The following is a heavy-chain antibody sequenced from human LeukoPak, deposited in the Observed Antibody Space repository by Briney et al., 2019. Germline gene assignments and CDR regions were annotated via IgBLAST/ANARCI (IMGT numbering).Heavy chain of an antibody. CDR2: IYTSRST. CDR3: ASGIHGDHDPFDY. D-gene: IGHD4-17*01. V-gene: IGHV4-4*07. J-gene: IGHJ4*02. Sequence: KPSETLSLTCTVSGGSISSYYWGWIRQPAGKGLEWIGRIYTSRSTNYNPSLKSRVTMSVDTSKNQFSLKLSSVTAADTAVYYCASGIHGDHDPFDYWGQGTLVTVSS. CDR1: GGSISSYY.